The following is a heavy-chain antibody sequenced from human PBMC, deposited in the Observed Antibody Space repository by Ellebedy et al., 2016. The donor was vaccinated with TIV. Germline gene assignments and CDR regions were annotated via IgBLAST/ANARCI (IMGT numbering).Heavy chain of an antibody. CDR1: GFTFSSYS. D-gene: IGHD4-17*01. Sequence: PGGSLRLSCAASGFTFSSYSMSWVRQAPGKGLEWVSTISYSGGNTYCAGSVKGRFTISRDNSKNTLFLQMNSLRAEDTAVYYCAKDLYGDYLMDVWGKGTTVTVSS. CDR3: AKDLYGDYLMDV. CDR2: ISYSGGNT. J-gene: IGHJ6*03. V-gene: IGHV3-23*01.